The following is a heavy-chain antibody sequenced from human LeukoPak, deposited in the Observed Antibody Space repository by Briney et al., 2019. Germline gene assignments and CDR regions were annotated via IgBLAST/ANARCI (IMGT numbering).Heavy chain of an antibody. CDR2: ISSSDSYI. J-gene: IGHJ4*02. V-gene: IGHV3-21*04. CDR1: GFTFSSYN. CDR3: ARGGVDYYGSGTYYLMYYFDY. Sequence: GGSLRLSCAASGFTFSSYNMNWVRQAPGKGLEWVSSISSSDSYIYYADSVKGRFTISRDNAKNSLFLQMNSLRAEDTAVYFCARGGVDYYGSGTYYLMYYFDYWGQGALVTVSS. D-gene: IGHD3-10*01.